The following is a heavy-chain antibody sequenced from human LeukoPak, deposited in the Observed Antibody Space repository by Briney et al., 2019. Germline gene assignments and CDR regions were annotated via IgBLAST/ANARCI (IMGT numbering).Heavy chain of an antibody. J-gene: IGHJ4*02. D-gene: IGHD3-10*01. CDR3: ARHESEITMVRGVTDY. Sequence: SETPSLTCTVSGGSISSSSYYWGWIRQPPGKGLEWIGSIYYSGSTYYNPSLKSRVTISVDTSKNQFSLKLSSVTAADTAVYYCARHESEITMVRGVTDYWGQGTLVTVSS. V-gene: IGHV4-39*01. CDR2: IYYSGST. CDR1: GGSISSSSYY.